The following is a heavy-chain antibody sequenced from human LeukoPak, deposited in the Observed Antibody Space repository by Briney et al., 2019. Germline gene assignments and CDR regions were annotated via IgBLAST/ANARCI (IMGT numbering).Heavy chain of an antibody. CDR1: GFTFSSYA. Sequence: GGSLRLSCAASGFTFSSYAMSWVRQAPGKGLEWVSAISGSGGSTYYADSAKGRFTISRDNSKNTLYLQMNSLRAEDTAVYYCVKEVIVATILDYWGQGTLVTVSS. D-gene: IGHD5-12*01. CDR3: VKEVIVATILDY. V-gene: IGHV3-23*01. J-gene: IGHJ4*02. CDR2: ISGSGGST.